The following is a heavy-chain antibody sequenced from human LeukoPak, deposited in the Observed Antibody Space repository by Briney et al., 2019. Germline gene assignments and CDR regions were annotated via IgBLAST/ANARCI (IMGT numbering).Heavy chain of an antibody. CDR2: IIPIFGTA. CDR1: GGTFSSYA. V-gene: IGHV1-69*06. J-gene: IGHJ5*02. CDR3: ARDWVLGYCSGGSCPNWFDP. D-gene: IGHD2-15*01. Sequence: ASVKVSCKASGGTFSSYAISWVRQAPGQGLEWMGGIIPIFGTANYAQKFQGRVTITADKSTSTAYMELSSLRSEDTAVYYCARDWVLGYCSGGSCPNWFDPWGQETLVTVSS.